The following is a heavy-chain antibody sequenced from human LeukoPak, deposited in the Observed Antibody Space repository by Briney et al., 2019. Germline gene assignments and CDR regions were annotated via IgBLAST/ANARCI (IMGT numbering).Heavy chain of an antibody. D-gene: IGHD1-14*01. CDR2: ISAYNGNT. CDR1: GYTFTGYG. Sequence: ASVKVSCKASGYTFTGYGISWVRQAPGQGLEWMGWISAYNGNTNYAQKLQGRVTMTTDTSTSTAYMELRSLRSDDTAVYYCARTSSNRLYNWFDPWGQGTLVTVSS. CDR3: ARTSSNRLYNWFDP. J-gene: IGHJ5*02. V-gene: IGHV1-18*01.